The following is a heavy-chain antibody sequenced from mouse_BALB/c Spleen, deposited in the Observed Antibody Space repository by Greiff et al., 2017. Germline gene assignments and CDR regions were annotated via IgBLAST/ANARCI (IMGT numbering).Heavy chain of an antibody. J-gene: IGHJ3*01. CDR3: ATRDGSSPAWFAY. D-gene: IGHD1-1*01. V-gene: IGHV5-17*02. CDR2: ISSGSSTI. CDR1: GFTFSSFG. Sequence: EVNVVESGGGLVQPGGSRKLSCAASGFTFSSFGMHWVRQAPEKGLEWVAYISSGSSTIYYADTVKGRFTISRDNPKNTLFLQMTSLRSEDTAMYYCATRDGSSPAWFAYWGQGTLVTVSA.